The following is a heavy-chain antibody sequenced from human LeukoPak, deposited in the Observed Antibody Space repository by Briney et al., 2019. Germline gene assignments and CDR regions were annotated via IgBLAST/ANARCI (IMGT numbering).Heavy chain of an antibody. V-gene: IGHV3-21*01. CDR2: IISDSAVT. CDR3: AREPMQYDILTGFYP. Sequence: GGSLRLSCAASGFTFSSYSMNWVRQAPGKGLEWVSSIISDSAVTHYADSVKGRFTVSRDNAKNSVYLQMSGLRVDDTGVYYCAREPMQYDILTGFYPWGQGIPVTV. J-gene: IGHJ5*02. CDR1: GFTFSSYS. D-gene: IGHD3-9*01.